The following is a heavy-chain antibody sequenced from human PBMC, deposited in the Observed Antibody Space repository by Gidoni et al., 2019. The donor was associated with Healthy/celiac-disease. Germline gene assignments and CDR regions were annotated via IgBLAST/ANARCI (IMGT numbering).Heavy chain of an antibody. D-gene: IGHD3-9*01. J-gene: IGHJ4*02. Sequence: QLQLQESGPGLVKPSETLSLTCTVSGGSISSSSYYWGWIRQPPGKGLEWIGSIYYSGSTYYNPSLKSRVTISVDTSKNQFSLKLSSVTAADTAVYYCARHLYYDILTGYYPPYYFDYWGQGTLVTVSS. CDR3: ARHLYYDILTGYYPPYYFDY. CDR1: GGSISSSSYY. V-gene: IGHV4-39*01. CDR2: IYYSGST.